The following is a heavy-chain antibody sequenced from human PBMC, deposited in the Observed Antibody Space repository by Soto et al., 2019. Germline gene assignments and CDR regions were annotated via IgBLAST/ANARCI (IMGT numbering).Heavy chain of an antibody. V-gene: IGHV3-53*01. Sequence: GFLGLSSAVSGVSLNSNFMTWVRHAPGKGLEWVSVIFSGGNTDYAHSVKGRFTISRDISKNTLYLQMNGLRAEDTDVYFCVNEFRRGFDYWGQGTLVTVSS. CDR1: GVSLNSNF. CDR2: IFSGGNT. D-gene: IGHD3-10*01. J-gene: IGHJ4*02. CDR3: VNEFRRGFDY.